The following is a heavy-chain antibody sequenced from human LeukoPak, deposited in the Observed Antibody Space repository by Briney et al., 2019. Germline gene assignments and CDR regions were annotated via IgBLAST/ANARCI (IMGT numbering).Heavy chain of an antibody. J-gene: IGHJ5*02. V-gene: IGHV1-46*01. Sequence: ASVKVSCKASGYTFTSYYMHWVRQAPGQGLEWMGIINPSGGSTSYAQKFQGRVTITRDTSASTAYMELSSLRSEDTAVYYCARGPSFPNWFDPWGQGTLVTVSS. CDR1: GYTFTSYY. D-gene: IGHD3-16*02. CDR2: INPSGGST. CDR3: ARGPSFPNWFDP.